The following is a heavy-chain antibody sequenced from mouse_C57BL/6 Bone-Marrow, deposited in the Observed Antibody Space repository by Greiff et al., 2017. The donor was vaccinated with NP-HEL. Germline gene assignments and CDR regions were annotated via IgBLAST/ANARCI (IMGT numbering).Heavy chain of an antibody. Sequence: DVMLVESGEGLVKPGGSLKLSCAASGFTFSSYAMSWVRQTPEKRLEWVAYISSGGDYIYYADTVKGRFTISRDNARNTLYLQMSSLKSEDTAMYYCTRDEYGSPWDYWGQGTSVTVSS. J-gene: IGHJ4*01. CDR2: ISSGGDYI. D-gene: IGHD1-1*01. CDR1: GFTFSSYA. CDR3: TRDEYGSPWDY. V-gene: IGHV5-9-1*02.